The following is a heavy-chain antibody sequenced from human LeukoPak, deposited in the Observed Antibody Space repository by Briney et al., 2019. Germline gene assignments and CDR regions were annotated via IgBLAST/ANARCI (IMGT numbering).Heavy chain of an antibody. D-gene: IGHD3-10*01. CDR1: GGSVSSGSYY. CDR2: IYYSGST. Sequence: SETLSLTCTVSGGSVSSGSYYWSWIRQPPGKGLEWIGYIYYSGSTNYNPSLKSRVTISVDTSKNQFSLKLSSVTAADTAVYYCAKDYGSGSPDYWGQGTLVTVSS. V-gene: IGHV4-61*01. CDR3: AKDYGSGSPDY. J-gene: IGHJ4*02.